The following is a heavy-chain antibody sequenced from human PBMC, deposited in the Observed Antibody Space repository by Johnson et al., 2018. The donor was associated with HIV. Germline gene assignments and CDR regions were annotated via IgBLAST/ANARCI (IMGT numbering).Heavy chain of an antibody. CDR1: GFTFSSYV. V-gene: IGHV3-64*01. D-gene: IGHD1-14*01. J-gene: IGHJ3*02. CDR3: ARMSPDRDARDI. Sequence: VQLVESGGGLVQPGGSLRLSCVASGFTFSSYVMHWVRQAPGKGLQYVSVISSDGGSTYYANSVKGRFTISRDNSKNTLYLHMGSLRGEDMAVYYCARMSPDRDARDIWGQETMVTVSS. CDR2: ISSDGGST.